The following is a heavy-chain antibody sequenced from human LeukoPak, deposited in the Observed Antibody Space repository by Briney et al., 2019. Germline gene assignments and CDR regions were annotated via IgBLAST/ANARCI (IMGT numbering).Heavy chain of an antibody. J-gene: IGHJ6*03. Sequence: PSETLSLTCAVYGGSFSGYYWSWIRQPPGKGLEWIGEINHSGSTKYNPSLKSRVTISVDTSKNQFSLKLSSVTAADTAVYYCARGAPHGWFGEFTYYMDVWGKGTTVTVSS. CDR2: INHSGST. D-gene: IGHD3-10*01. V-gene: IGHV4-34*01. CDR3: ARGAPHGWFGEFTYYMDV. CDR1: GGSFSGYY.